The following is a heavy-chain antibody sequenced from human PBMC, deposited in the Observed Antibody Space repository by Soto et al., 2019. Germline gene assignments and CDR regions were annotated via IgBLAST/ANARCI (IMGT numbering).Heavy chain of an antibody. J-gene: IGHJ5*02. CDR3: ARHVGGDYYDSSGYYRWFDP. CDR2: IYYSGGT. Sequence: PSETLSLTCTVSGGSISSYYWSWIRQPPGKGLEWIGYIYYSGGTNYNPSLKSRVTISVDTSKNQFSLKLSSVTAADTAVYYCARHVGGDYYDSSGYYRWFDPWGQGTLVTVSS. V-gene: IGHV4-59*08. D-gene: IGHD3-22*01. CDR1: GGSISSYY.